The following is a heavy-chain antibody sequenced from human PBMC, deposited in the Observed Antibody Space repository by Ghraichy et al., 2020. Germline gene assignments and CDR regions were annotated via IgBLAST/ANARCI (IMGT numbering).Heavy chain of an antibody. V-gene: IGHV4-39*01. CDR2: IYYSGNT. Sequence: SQTLSLTCSVSGGSIRNRDYYWGWIRQPPGKGLEWIGSIYYSGNTYYSPSLKSRLTLSIDTSKNQFSLKLTSVTGADTALYFCARRITMVRGAVAAFDIWGQGTRVTFSS. CDR3: ARRITMVRGAVAAFDI. J-gene: IGHJ3*02. CDR1: GGSIRNRDYY. D-gene: IGHD3-10*01.